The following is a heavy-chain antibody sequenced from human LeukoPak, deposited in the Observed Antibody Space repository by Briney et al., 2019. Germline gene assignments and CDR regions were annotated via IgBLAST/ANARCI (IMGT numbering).Heavy chain of an antibody. V-gene: IGHV3-21*01. CDR2: ISGSSSFI. J-gene: IGHJ6*03. Sequence: GGSLRLSCAASGFTFTSYSMNWVRQAPGQGLEWVSSISGSSSFINYADSVKGRFTISRDIAKNSLFLQMNSLRAEDTAAYYCARDHPLAARPSYYMDVWGKGTTVTVSS. CDR1: GFTFTSYS. D-gene: IGHD6-6*01. CDR3: ARDHPLAARPSYYMDV.